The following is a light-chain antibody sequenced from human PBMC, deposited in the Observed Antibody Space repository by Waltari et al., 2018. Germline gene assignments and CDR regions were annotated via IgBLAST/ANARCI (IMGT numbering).Light chain of an antibody. CDR3: QQYEYLPT. CDR1: HGINIC. J-gene: IGKJ3*01. CDR2: GAS. V-gene: IGKV1-33*01. Sequence: DIQMTQSPSSLSASVGDRVTITCQASHGINICLNWYQQKPGKAPNLLIYGASNLETGVPSRFSGSGSGTDFNLTISSLQPEDIATYYCQQYEYLPTFGPGTKVDIK.